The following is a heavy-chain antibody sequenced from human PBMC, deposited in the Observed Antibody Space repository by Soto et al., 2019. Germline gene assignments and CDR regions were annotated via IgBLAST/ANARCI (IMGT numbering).Heavy chain of an antibody. V-gene: IGHV1-46*01. CDR2: INPSGGIT. J-gene: IGHJ1*01. CDR1: VYTFTHYH. CDR3: ASEAINSSGYSRYFQH. D-gene: IGHD3-22*01. Sequence: QVQLVQSGAEVREPGASVKVSCKASVYTFTHYHVYWVRQAPGRGLEWLVMINPSGGITTYAQNLQGRVTMTRDTSTNTVYMELSSLRSEDTAVYYCASEAINSSGYSRYFQHRGQGTLVTDSS.